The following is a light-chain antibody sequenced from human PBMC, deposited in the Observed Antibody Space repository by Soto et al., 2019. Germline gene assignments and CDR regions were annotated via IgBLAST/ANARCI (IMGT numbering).Light chain of an antibody. CDR2: DAA. J-gene: IGKJ5*01. V-gene: IGKV3-15*01. CDR1: RGIKSN. Sequence: VVLTQSPDTLSVSPGERATRSCRASRGIKSNLAWYQQRPGQAPRLLIYDAATRATGVPARFSGSGSGTEFTLTISSLQSEDFAVYYCQQYNNWPPITFGQGTRLEIK. CDR3: QQYNNWPPIT.